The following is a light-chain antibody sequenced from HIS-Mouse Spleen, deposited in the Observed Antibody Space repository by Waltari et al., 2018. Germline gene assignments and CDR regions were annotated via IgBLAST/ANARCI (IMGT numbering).Light chain of an antibody. CDR1: QGISNY. J-gene: IGKJ5*01. CDR3: QKYNSAPLIT. Sequence: DIQMTQSPSSLSASVGERVTITCRASQGISNYLAWYQQKPGKVPKLLIYAASTLQSGVPSRFSGSGSGTDFTLTISSLQPEDVATYYCQKYNSAPLITFGQGTRLEIK. CDR2: AAS. V-gene: IGKV1-27*01.